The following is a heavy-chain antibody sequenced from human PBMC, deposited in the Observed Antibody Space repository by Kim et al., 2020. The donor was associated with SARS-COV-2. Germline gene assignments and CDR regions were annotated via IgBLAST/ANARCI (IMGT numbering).Heavy chain of an antibody. J-gene: IGHJ3*02. CDR3: ARNSAGGYDILTGYYSGAFDI. CDR2: IIPIFGTA. CDR1: GGTLSSYA. D-gene: IGHD3-9*01. V-gene: IGHV1-69*13. Sequence: SVKVSCKASGGTLSSYAISWVRQAPGQGLEWMGGIIPIFGTANYAQKFQGRVTITADESTSKAYMELSSLRSEDTAVYYCARNSAGGYDILTGYYSGAFDIWGQGTMVTVSS.